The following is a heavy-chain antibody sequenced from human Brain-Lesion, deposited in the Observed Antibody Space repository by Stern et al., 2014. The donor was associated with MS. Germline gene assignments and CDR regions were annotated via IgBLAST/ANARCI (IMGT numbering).Heavy chain of an antibody. D-gene: IGHD1-26*01. Sequence: QLVQSGAEVKKPGASVKVSCKVSGYTLTELSMHWVRQAPRKGLEWMGGFDPEDGETIYAQKFQGRVTMNEDTSTDTAYMELSSLRSEDTAVYYCATLSPGAGGNYYRHLDYWGQGTLVTVSS. CDR1: GYTLTELS. J-gene: IGHJ4*02. CDR3: ATLSPGAGGNYYRHLDY. V-gene: IGHV1-24*01. CDR2: FDPEDGET.